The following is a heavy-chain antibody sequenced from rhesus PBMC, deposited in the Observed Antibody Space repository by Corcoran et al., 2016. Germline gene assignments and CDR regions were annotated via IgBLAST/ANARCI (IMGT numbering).Heavy chain of an antibody. J-gene: IGHJ1*01. CDR3: AHSYWSGYYDGGYFEF. Sequence: QVTLKESGPALVKPTQTLTLTCTFSGFSISTSGMGVGWIRQPPGKALEWLALFYWDDDKYSSTSLKSRLTISKDTSKNQVVLTMTTLDPVDTATYYCAHSYWSGYYDGGYFEFWGQGALVTVSS. CDR1: GFSISTSGMG. CDR2: FYWDDDK. D-gene: IGHD3-22*01. V-gene: IGHV2-174*01.